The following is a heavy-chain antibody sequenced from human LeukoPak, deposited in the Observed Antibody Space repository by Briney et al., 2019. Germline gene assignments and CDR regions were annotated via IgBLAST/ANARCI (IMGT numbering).Heavy chain of an antibody. CDR3: ATSEIPSRFDY. Sequence: ASVKVSCKASGYTFTSYYMHWVRQAPGQGLEWMGWISAYNGNTNYAQKLQGRVTMTTDTSTSTAYMELRSLRSDDTAVYYCATSEIPSRFDYWGQGTLVTVSS. V-gene: IGHV1-18*04. D-gene: IGHD1-14*01. J-gene: IGHJ4*02. CDR1: GYTFTSYY. CDR2: ISAYNGNT.